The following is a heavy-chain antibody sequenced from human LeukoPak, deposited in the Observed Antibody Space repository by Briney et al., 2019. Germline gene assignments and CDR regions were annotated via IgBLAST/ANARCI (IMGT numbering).Heavy chain of an antibody. J-gene: IGHJ6*04. V-gene: IGHV4-59*01. CDR3: ARDRVDCSSTSCYGVGYYYYGMDV. D-gene: IGHD2-2*01. Sequence: SETLSLTCTVSGGSISGYYWSWIRQPPGKGLEWIGYIYYSGSTNYNPSLKSRVTISVDTSKNQFSLKLSSVTAADTAVYYCARDRVDCSSTSCYGVGYYYYGMDVWGKGTTVTVSS. CDR2: IYYSGST. CDR1: GGSISGYY.